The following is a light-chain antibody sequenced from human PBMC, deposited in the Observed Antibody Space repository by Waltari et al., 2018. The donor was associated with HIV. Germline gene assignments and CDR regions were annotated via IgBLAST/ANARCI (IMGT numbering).Light chain of an antibody. CDR3: AAWDDSLNGYV. Sequence: QSVLTQPPPASGTPRQRVTLSCSGTSSTLGSTTVNWYQQHPGTAPKLLIYRKNQRPSGVPVRFSGSKSGTSASLAISGLQSEDEADYYCAAWDDSLNGYVFGTGTKVTVL. CDR1: SSTLGSTT. V-gene: IGLV1-44*01. J-gene: IGLJ1*01. CDR2: RKN.